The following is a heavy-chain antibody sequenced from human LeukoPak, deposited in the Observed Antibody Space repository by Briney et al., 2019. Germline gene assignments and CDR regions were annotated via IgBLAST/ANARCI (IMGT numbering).Heavy chain of an antibody. CDR2: ISAYNGNT. D-gene: IGHD3-22*01. Sequence: ASVKVSCKASGYTFTSYGISWVRQAPGQGLEWMGWISAYNGNTNYAQKLQGRVTMTTDTSTSTAYMELRSLRSDDTAVYYCARDTYYYDSSGGPHTVHYYYYMDVWGKGTTVTISS. V-gene: IGHV1-18*01. J-gene: IGHJ6*03. CDR1: GYTFTSYG. CDR3: ARDTYYYDSSGGPHTVHYYYYMDV.